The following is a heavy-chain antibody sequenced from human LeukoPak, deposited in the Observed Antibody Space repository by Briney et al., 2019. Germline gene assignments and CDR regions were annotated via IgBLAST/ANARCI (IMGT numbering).Heavy chain of an antibody. V-gene: IGHV3-21*01. CDR1: GFTFSSYS. CDR3: ARDGGNYYPDY. Sequence: GGSLRLSCAASGFTFSSYSMNWVRQAPGKGLEWVSSISSSSSYIYYADSVKGRFTISRDNAKNSLYLQMNSLRAEDTAVYYCARDGGNYYPDYWGQGTLGTVSS. D-gene: IGHD3-10*01. CDR2: ISSSSSYI. J-gene: IGHJ4*02.